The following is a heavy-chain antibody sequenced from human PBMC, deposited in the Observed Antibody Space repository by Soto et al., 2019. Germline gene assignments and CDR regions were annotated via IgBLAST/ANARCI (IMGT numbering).Heavy chain of an antibody. CDR2: INPSSGST. V-gene: IGHV1-46*03. CDR1: GYPFTTYY. Sequence: QVQLVQSGAEVKKPGASVKVSCKASGYPFTTYYIHWVRQAPGQGLEWMGIINPSSGSTSSAQKCQGRVTMTRDTSTSTVYIELSSLRSEDTAVYYCSRAPFASGSGWYDYWGQGTLVTVSS. J-gene: IGHJ4*02. D-gene: IGHD6-19*01. CDR3: SRAPFASGSGWYDY.